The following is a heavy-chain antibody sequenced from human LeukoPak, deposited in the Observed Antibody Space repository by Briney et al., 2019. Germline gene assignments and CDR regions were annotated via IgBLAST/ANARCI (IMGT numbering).Heavy chain of an antibody. J-gene: IGHJ4*02. Sequence: SETLSLTCSVSGDSISSRHHWGWIRQPQGKGLEWIGTMSYTGTTSYNPSLKGRLIISIVTSKNQVSLHLSSVTAADTALYYSVTHSNEKYGHDPFDSWGEGTLVTVSS. V-gene: IGHV4-38-2*01. D-gene: IGHD4-17*01. CDR3: VTHSNEKYGHDPFDS. CDR2: MSYTGTT. CDR1: GDSISSRHH.